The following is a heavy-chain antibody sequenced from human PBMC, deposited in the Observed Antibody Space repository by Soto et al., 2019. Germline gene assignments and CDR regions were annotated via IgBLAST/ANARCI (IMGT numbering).Heavy chain of an antibody. Sequence: SETLSLTCTVSGGSISSSSYYWGWIRQPPGKGLEWIGSIYYSGSTYYNPSLKSRVTISVDTSKNQFSLKLSSVTAADTAVYYCARLNDSSGLDYWGQETLGTVSS. CDR1: GGSISSSSYY. V-gene: IGHV4-39*01. D-gene: IGHD3-22*01. CDR3: ARLNDSSGLDY. CDR2: IYYSGST. J-gene: IGHJ4*02.